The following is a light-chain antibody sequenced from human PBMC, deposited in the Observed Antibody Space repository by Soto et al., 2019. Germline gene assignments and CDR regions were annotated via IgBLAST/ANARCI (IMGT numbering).Light chain of an antibody. CDR1: QSISSW. CDR3: QQYNSYWWT. Sequence: DIQMTQSPSTLSASVGDRDTITCRASQSISSWLAWYQQKPGKAPKVLIYKASSLESGVPSRFSGSGSGTEFTLTISSLQPDDFATYYCQQYNSYWWTFGQGTKVDIK. CDR2: KAS. J-gene: IGKJ1*01. V-gene: IGKV1-5*03.